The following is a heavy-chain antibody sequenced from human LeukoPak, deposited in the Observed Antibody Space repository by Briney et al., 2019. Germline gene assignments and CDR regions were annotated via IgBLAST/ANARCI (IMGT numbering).Heavy chain of an antibody. CDR3: ARGGRGSGYPFDY. CDR1: GGSISSYY. D-gene: IGHD3-3*01. Sequence: SETLSLTCTVSGGSISSYYWSWIRQPPGKGLEWIGYIYYSGSTNYNPSLKSRVTISADTSKNQFSLKLSSVTAADTAVYYCARGGRGSGYPFDYWGQGTLVTVSS. CDR2: IYYSGST. J-gene: IGHJ4*02. V-gene: IGHV4-59*01.